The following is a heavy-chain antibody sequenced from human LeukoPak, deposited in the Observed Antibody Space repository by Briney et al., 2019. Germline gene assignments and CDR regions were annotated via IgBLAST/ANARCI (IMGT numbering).Heavy chain of an antibody. D-gene: IGHD3-10*01. Sequence: GGSLRLSCAASGFTFSSYGMHWVRQAPGKGLEWVAFIRYDGSNKYYADSVKGRFTISRDNSKNTLYLQMNSLRAEDTAVYYCAKDISPGYYYGMDVWGQGTTVTVSS. CDR3: AKDISPGYYYGMDV. J-gene: IGHJ6*02. CDR2: IRYDGSNK. V-gene: IGHV3-30*02. CDR1: GFTFSSYG.